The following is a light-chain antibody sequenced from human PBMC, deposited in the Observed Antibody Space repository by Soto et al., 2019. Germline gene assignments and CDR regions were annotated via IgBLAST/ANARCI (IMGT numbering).Light chain of an antibody. CDR3: QQSYSTPLT. V-gene: IGKV1-39*01. CDR2: GAS. Sequence: DIQMTQSPSSLSVSVGDRVTITCRASQSISSYLNWYQQKPGKAPKLLIYGASSLQSGVPSRFSGSGSGTEFTLTISSLQPEDFATYYCQQSYSTPLTFGGGTKVDIK. CDR1: QSISSY. J-gene: IGKJ4*01.